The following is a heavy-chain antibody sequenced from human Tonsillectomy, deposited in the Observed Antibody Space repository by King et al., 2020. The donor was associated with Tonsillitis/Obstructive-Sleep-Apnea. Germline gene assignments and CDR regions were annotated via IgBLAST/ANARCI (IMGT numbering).Heavy chain of an antibody. CDR2: IFPIFGTP. CDR3: ARVPAPEGYYYYYMDV. V-gene: IGHV1-69*01. D-gene: IGHD2-2*01. CDR1: GGPFTPIA. J-gene: IGHJ6*03. Sequence: QLVQSGARGRKPGPSGKAPSKAFGGPFTPIASTWVAQAPGKGLECRGGIFPIFGTPKYQQKFQGRTTITLTEPTTTAYMELGSLGSEDTAVYYCARVPAPEGYYYYYMDVWGKGTTVTVSS.